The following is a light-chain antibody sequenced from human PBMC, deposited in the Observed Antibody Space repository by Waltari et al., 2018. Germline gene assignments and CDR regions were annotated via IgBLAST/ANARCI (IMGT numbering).Light chain of an antibody. CDR3: QHYVTLPVT. J-gene: IGKJ1*01. CDR1: QSVSRL. CDR2: DVS. Sequence: EIVLTQSPGTLSLSPGERATLSCRASQSVSRLVWYQQKPGQAPRLLIYDVSTRATGIPDGFSGSGSGTDFRLTISRLESEDFAVYYCQHYVTLPVTFGQGTKVEIK. V-gene: IGKV3-20*01.